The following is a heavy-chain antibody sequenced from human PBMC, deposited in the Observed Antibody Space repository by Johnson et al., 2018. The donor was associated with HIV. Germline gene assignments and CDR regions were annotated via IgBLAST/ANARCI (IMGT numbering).Heavy chain of an antibody. CDR3: ARAPSEGCSGGSCYPWAFDI. CDR1: GFTFDDYG. J-gene: IGHJ3*02. D-gene: IGHD2-15*01. Sequence: VQLVESGGGVVRPGGSLRLSCAASGFTFDDYGMSWVRQAPGKGLEWVSGINWNGVSINYADSVKGRFSISRDNVKNYLYLQMDSLRDEDTAFYYCARAPSEGCSGGSCYPWAFDIWGQGTMVTVSS. V-gene: IGHV3-20*04. CDR2: INWNGVSI.